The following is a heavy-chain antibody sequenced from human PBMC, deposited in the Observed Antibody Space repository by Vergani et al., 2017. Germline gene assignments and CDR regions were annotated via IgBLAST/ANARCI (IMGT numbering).Heavy chain of an antibody. J-gene: IGHJ2*01. CDR2: ISSSSSYT. CDR1: GFTFSDYY. Sequence: QVQLVESGGGLVKPGGSLRLSCAASGFTFSDYYMSWIRQAPGKGLEWVSYISSSSSYTNYADSVKGRFTISRDNAKNSLYLQMNSLRAEDTAVYYCARAGCTNGVCSRRNWYFDLWGRGTLVTVSS. CDR3: ARAGCTNGVCSRRNWYFDL. D-gene: IGHD2-8*01. V-gene: IGHV3-11*06.